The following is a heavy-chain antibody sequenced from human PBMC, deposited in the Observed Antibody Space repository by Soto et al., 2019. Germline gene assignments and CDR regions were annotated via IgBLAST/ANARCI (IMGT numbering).Heavy chain of an antibody. CDR1: GGSISSGGYS. Sequence: QLQLQESGSGLVKPSQTLSLTCAVSGGSISSGGYSWSWIRQPPGKGLELIGYIYHSGRTYYNPCIRSRDTPSVDRTKTQFSLKLSSVAPADTAVYQCSRGRDGYPFDYWGQGTLVTVSS. CDR2: IYHSGRT. D-gene: IGHD5-12*01. J-gene: IGHJ4*02. CDR3: SRGRDGYPFDY. V-gene: IGHV4-30-2*01.